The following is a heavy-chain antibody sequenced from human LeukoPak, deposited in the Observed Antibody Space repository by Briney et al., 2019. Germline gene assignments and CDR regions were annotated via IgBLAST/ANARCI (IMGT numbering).Heavy chain of an antibody. CDR1: GGSISSYY. V-gene: IGHV4-4*07. Sequence: SETLSLTCTVSGGSISSYYWSWIRQPAGKGLEWIGRIYTSGSTNYNPSLKSRVTMSVDTSKNQFSLKLSSVTAADTAVYYCARATYYDFWSGYSPADDAFDIWGQGTMVTVSS. CDR3: ARATYYDFWSGYSPADDAFDI. D-gene: IGHD3-3*01. CDR2: IYTSGST. J-gene: IGHJ3*02.